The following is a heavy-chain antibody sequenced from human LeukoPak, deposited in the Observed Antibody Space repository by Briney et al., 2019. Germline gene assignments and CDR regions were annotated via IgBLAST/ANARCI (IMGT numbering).Heavy chain of an antibody. D-gene: IGHD5-24*01. V-gene: IGHV3-15*01. CDR2: IKSKTDGGTT. CDR1: GFTFSNAW. J-gene: IGHJ4*02. Sequence: GGSLRLSCAPSGFTFSNAWMSSGRQAPGKGLEWVGRIKSKTDGGTTDYTAPVKGRFTISRDDARNTLYLQMNSLQTEDTAVYYCTTFGYNAYFYYWGQGTPVTVSS. CDR3: TTFGYNAYFYY.